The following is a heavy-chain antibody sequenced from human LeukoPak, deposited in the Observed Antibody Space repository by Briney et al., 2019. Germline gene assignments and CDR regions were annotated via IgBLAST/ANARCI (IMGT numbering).Heavy chain of an antibody. CDR2: IYYSGST. Sequence: PSETLSLTCTVSGGSISSYYWSLIRQPPGKGLEWIGYIYYSGSTNYNPSLKSRVTISVDTSKNQFSLKLSSVTAADTAVYYCARDRENWFDPWGQGTLVTVSS. V-gene: IGHV4-59*01. CDR3: ARDRENWFDP. D-gene: IGHD1-26*01. J-gene: IGHJ5*02. CDR1: GGSISSYY.